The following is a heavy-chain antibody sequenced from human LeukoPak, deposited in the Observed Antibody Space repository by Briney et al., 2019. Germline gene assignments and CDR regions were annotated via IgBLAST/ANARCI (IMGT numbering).Heavy chain of an antibody. CDR1: GLGWRGYW. CDR3: ARDIVVITAAHLFEY. CDR2: IKRDGSEK. J-gene: IGHJ4*02. Sequence: GGPLGLSGAVSGLGWRGYWMSWLRQAQGKEREGLPNIKRDGSEKYYVDSVKGRFTISRDNAKNSLYLQMNSLRAEDTAVYYCARDIVVITAAHLFEYWGQGTLVTVSS. D-gene: IGHD2-2*01. V-gene: IGHV3-7*03.